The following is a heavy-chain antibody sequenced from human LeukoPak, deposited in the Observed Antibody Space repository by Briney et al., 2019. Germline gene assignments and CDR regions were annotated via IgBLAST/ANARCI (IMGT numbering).Heavy chain of an antibody. V-gene: IGHV3-13*04. CDR3: ARAAMPGYYYYYGMDV. J-gene: IGHJ6*02. CDR1: GFTFSSYD. CDR2: IGTAGDT. D-gene: IGHD2-2*01. Sequence: HPGGSLRLSCAASGFTFSSYDMHWVRQATGKGLEWVSLIGTAGDTYYPGSVKGRFTISRENAKNSLYLQMNSLRAGDTAVYYCARAAMPGYYYYYGMDVWGQGTTVTVSS.